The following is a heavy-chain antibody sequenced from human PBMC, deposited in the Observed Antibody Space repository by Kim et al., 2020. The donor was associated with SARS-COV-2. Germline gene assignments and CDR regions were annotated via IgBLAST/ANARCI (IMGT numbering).Heavy chain of an antibody. CDR3: ARGAVSGGYDSSGYLNKKGRLDAFDI. CDR1: GFTFSSYA. CDR2: ISYDGSNK. Sequence: GGSLRLSCAASGFTFSSYAMHWVRQAPGKGLEWVAVISYDGSNKYYADSVKGRFTISRDNSKNTLYLQMNSLRAEDTAVYYCARGAVSGGYDSSGYLNKKGRLDAFDIWGQGTMVTVSS. J-gene: IGHJ3*02. V-gene: IGHV3-30*04. D-gene: IGHD3-22*01.